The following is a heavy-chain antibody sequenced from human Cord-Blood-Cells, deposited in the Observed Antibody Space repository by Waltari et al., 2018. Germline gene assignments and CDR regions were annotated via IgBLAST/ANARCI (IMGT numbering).Heavy chain of an antibody. V-gene: IGHV3-73*01. CDR1: GFPFSGSA. CDR3: TRPHSSGFDY. D-gene: IGHD6-19*01. J-gene: IGHJ4*02. CDR2: IRSKANSYAT. Sequence: EVQLVESGGGLVQPGGSLKLSCAASGFPFSGSAMPWVRQASGKGLEWVGRIRSKANSYATAYAASVKGRFTISRDDSKNTAYLQMNSLKTEDTAVYYCTRPHSSGFDYWGQGTLVTVSS.